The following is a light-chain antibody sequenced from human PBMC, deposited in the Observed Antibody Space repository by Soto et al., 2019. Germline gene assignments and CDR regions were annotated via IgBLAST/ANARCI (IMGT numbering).Light chain of an antibody. J-gene: IGKJ4*01. CDR2: GAS. CDR3: QQYGTSRPT. CDR1: ESVSSSQ. V-gene: IGKV3-20*01. Sequence: EIVLTQSPGTLSLSPGERATLSCRANESVSSSQLVWYQQKLGQAPRLLIYGASSRATGTPDRFSGSGSVTDFTLTISRLEPEDFAVYYCQQYGTSRPTFGGGTKVEIK.